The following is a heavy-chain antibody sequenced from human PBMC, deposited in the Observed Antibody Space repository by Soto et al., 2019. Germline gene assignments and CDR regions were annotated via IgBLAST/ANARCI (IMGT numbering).Heavy chain of an antibody. CDR1: GGTFSSYA. J-gene: IGHJ5*02. CDR3: ARDRGEQQLVHWFDP. Sequence: SVKVSCKASGGTFSSYAISWVRRAPGQGLEWMGGIIPIFGTANYAQKFQGRVTITADESTSTAYMELSSLRSEDTAVYYCARDRGEQQLVHWFDPWGQGTLVTVSS. CDR2: IIPIFGTA. V-gene: IGHV1-69*13. D-gene: IGHD6-13*01.